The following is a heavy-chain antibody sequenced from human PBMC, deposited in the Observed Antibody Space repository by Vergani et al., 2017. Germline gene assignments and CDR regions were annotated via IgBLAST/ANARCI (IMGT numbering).Heavy chain of an antibody. CDR1: GYSFTGYW. V-gene: IGHV5-51*01. J-gene: IGHJ4*02. CDR3: ARGYCGSTSCYTAFNY. CDR2: IYPGDSDT. Sequence: EVQLVQSGAEVKKPGESLKISCKGSGYSFTGYWIGWVRQMPGKGLEWMGIIYPGDSDTRYSPSFQGQVTISADRSISTAYLQWSSLQASDTAMYYCARGYCGSTSCYTAFNYWGQGTLVTVSS. D-gene: IGHD2-2*02.